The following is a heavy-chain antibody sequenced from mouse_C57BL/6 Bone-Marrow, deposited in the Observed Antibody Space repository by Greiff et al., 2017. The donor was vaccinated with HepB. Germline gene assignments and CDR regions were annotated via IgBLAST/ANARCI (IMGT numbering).Heavy chain of an antibody. CDR3: ARISLYYVDY. Sequence: EVKVVESGGGLVKPGGSLKLSCAASGFTFSDYGMHWVRQAPEKGLEWVAYISSGSSTIYYADTVKGRFTISRDNAKNTLFLQMTSLRSEDTAMYYCARISLYYVDYWGQGTTLTVSS. V-gene: IGHV5-17*01. CDR2: ISSGSSTI. J-gene: IGHJ2*01. CDR1: GFTFSDYG.